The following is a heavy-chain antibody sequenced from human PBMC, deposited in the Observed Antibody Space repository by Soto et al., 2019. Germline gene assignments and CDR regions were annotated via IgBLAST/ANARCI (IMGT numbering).Heavy chain of an antibody. CDR2: IYYSGST. CDR1: GGSISSYY. Sequence: QVQLQESGPGLVKPSETLSLTCTVSGGSISSYYWSWIRQPPGKGLEWIGYIYYSGSTNYNPSLKSRVTISVDTSKNQFSLKLSSVTAADTAVYYCARGSPYYGSGAFDYWGQGTLVTVSS. J-gene: IGHJ4*02. V-gene: IGHV4-59*01. D-gene: IGHD3-10*01. CDR3: ARGSPYYGSGAFDY.